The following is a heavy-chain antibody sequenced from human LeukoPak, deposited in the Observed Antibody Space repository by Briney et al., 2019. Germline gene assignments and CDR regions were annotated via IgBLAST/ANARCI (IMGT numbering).Heavy chain of an antibody. D-gene: IGHD6-13*01. CDR3: AREKGIAAAALFDY. J-gene: IGHJ4*02. Sequence: SETLSLTCTVSGGSVSSGSYYWSWIRQPPGKGLGWIGYIYYSGSTNYNPSLKSRVTISVDTSKNQFSLKLSSVTAADTAVYYCAREKGIAAAALFDYWGQGTLVTVSS. CDR1: GGSVSSGSYY. V-gene: IGHV4-61*01. CDR2: IYYSGST.